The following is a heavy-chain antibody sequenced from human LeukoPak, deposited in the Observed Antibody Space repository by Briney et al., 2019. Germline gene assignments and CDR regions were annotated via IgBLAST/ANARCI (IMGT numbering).Heavy chain of an antibody. CDR2: IYTSGST. CDR1: GGSISNYY. Sequence: SETLSLTCTVSGGSISNYYWSWIRQPAGKGLEWIGRIYTSGSTNYNPSLKSRVTMSVDTSKNQFSLKLSSVTAADTAVYYRARTTLRSFDWSPDAFDIWGQGTMVTVSS. V-gene: IGHV4-4*07. J-gene: IGHJ3*02. CDR3: ARTTLRSFDWSPDAFDI. D-gene: IGHD3-9*01.